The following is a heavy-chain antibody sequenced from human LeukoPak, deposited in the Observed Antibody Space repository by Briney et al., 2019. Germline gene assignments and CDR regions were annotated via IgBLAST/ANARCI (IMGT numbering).Heavy chain of an antibody. D-gene: IGHD1-26*01. CDR2: IYYSGST. J-gene: IGHJ5*02. CDR1: GGSISSGGYY. CDR3: ARTRLLTNWFDP. V-gene: IGHV4-31*03. Sequence: SETLSLTCTVSGGSISSGGYYWSWIRQYPGKGLEWIGYIYYSGSTYYNPSLKSRVTISVDTSKNQFTLKLSSVTAADTAVYYCARTRLLTNWFDPWGQGTLVTVSS.